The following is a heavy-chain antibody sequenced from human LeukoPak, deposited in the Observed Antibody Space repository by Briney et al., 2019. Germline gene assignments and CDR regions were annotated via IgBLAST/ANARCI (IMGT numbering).Heavy chain of an antibody. CDR2: IGTAGDT. CDR3: ARGSQSWFDP. Sequence: GGSLRLSCAASGFTFSSYDMHWVRQAPGKGLEWVSAIGTAGDTYYPGSVKGRFTISRVNAKNSLYLQVNSLRAGDTAVYYCARGSQSWFDPWGQGTLVTVSS. D-gene: IGHD4-11*01. CDR1: GFTFSSYD. V-gene: IGHV3-13*01. J-gene: IGHJ5*02.